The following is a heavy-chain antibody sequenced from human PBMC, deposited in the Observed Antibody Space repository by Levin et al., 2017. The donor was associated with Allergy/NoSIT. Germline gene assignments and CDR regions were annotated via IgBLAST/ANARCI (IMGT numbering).Heavy chain of an antibody. J-gene: IGHJ4*02. CDR3: ASDFSGYCRSDSCYGFDN. Sequence: RASVKVSCKASGFTFTRSSVQWVRQTRGQPLEWIGWIVVGSGNTDYAQKFQERVTITGDMSTSTAYMELTSLRSDDTAIYYCASDFSGYCRSDSCYGFDNWGQGTLVTVSS. CDR1: GFTFTRSS. D-gene: IGHD2-15*01. CDR2: IVVGSGNT. V-gene: IGHV1-58*01.